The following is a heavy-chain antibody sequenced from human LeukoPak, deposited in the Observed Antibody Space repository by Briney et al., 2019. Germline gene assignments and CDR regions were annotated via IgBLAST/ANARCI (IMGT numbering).Heavy chain of an antibody. CDR1: GYTFTSYG. Sequence: EASVKVSCKASGYTFTSYGISWVRQAPGQGLEWMGWISAYNGNTNYAQKLQGRVTMTTDTSTSTAYMELRSLRSDDTAVYYCARPSSTSWKYQFDYWGQGTLVTVSS. CDR2: ISAYNGNT. D-gene: IGHD2-2*01. V-gene: IGHV1-18*01. J-gene: IGHJ4*02. CDR3: ARPSSTSWKYQFDY.